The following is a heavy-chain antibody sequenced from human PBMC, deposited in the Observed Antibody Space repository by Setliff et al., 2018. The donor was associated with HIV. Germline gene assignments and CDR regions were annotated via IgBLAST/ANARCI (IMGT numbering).Heavy chain of an antibody. CDR2: IYASDSSGST. V-gene: IGHV4-61*10. Sequence: SETLSLTCTVSGGSITTGSYYWSWIRQPAGQGLEWIGHIYASDSSGSTNYNPSLKNRVTISVDTSKNQFSLRLTSVTAADTAIYYCARDDESYGYWELDYLGQGTLVTVSS. CDR1: GGSITTGSYY. J-gene: IGHJ4*02. CDR3: ARDDESYGYWELDY. D-gene: IGHD1-26*01.